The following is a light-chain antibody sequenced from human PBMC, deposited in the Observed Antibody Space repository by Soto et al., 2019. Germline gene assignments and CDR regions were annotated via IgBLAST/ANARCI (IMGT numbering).Light chain of an antibody. CDR2: LGS. CDR3: MQALQTPLS. CDR1: QSLLHRNGYNY. Sequence: DIVLTQSPLSLPVTPGEPASISCRASQSLLHRNGYNYLDWYLQNPGQSHQLFIYLGSNRASGVPDRFSGSGSGTDFTLKISRVEAEDVGIYYCMQALQTPLSFGGGTKVELK. J-gene: IGKJ4*01. V-gene: IGKV2-28*01.